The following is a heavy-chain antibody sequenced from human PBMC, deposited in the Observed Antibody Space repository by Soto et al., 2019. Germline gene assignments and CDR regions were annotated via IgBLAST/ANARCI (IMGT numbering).Heavy chain of an antibody. D-gene: IGHD5-12*01. V-gene: IGHV3-33*01. CDR2: IWYDGSNK. CDR1: GFTFSSYG. J-gene: IGHJ6*02. Sequence: VGSLRLSCAASGFTFSSYGMHWVRQAPGKGLEWVAVIWYDGSNKYYADSVKGRFTISRDNSKNTLYLQMNSLRAEDTAVYYCATADIVATIKGPRGDYYGMDVWGQGTTVTVSS. CDR3: ATADIVATIKGPRGDYYGMDV.